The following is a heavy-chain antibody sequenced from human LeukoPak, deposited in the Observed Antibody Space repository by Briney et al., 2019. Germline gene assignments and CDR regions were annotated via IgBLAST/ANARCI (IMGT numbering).Heavy chain of an antibody. D-gene: IGHD3-9*01. V-gene: IGHV3-23*01. CDR3: AKSGMYYDILTGYRYGYYFDY. CDR1: GFTFSSYA. CDR2: ISGSGGST. Sequence: GGSLRLSCAASGFTFSSYAMSWVRQAPGKGLEWVSAISGSGGSTYYADSVKGRFTISRDNSKNTLYLQMNSLRAEDTAVYYCAKSGMYYDILTGYRYGYYFDYWGQGTLVTVSS. J-gene: IGHJ4*02.